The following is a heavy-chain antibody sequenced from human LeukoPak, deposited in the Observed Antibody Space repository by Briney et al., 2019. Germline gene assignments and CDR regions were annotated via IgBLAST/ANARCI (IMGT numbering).Heavy chain of an antibody. J-gene: IGHJ4*02. D-gene: IGHD3-22*01. V-gene: IGHV3-30*18. CDR1: EFTFFTYS. CDR3: AKDYYDSSGPPDY. Sequence: GGSLRLSCAASEFTFFTYSMSWVRQAPGKGLEWVAVISYDGSNKYYADSVKGRFTISRDNSKNTLYLQMNSLRAEDTAVYYCAKDYYDSSGPPDYWGQGTLVTVSS. CDR2: ISYDGSNK.